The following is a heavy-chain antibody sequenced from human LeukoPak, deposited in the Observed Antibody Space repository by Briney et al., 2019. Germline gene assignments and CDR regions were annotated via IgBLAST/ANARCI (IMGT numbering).Heavy chain of an antibody. CDR3: ARLIHVDIVATAVDP. V-gene: IGHV4-31*03. J-gene: IGHJ5*02. CDR1: GGSISSGGYY. Sequence: SETLSLTCTVSGGSISSGGYYWSWIRPPPGKGLEWIGYNYYSGSTYYTPSLKSRVTISVDTSKNQFSLMSSSVTAAAAAVYYCARLIHVDIVATAVDPCGEGTLVTVSS. CDR2: NYYSGST. D-gene: IGHD5-12*01.